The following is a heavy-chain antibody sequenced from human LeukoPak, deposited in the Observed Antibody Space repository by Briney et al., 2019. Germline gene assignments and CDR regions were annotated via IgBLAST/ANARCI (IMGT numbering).Heavy chain of an antibody. CDR1: GGSISSYY. CDR3: ARLIMVRGVIITGYFDY. D-gene: IGHD3-10*01. V-gene: IGHV4-59*01. J-gene: IGHJ4*02. CDR2: IYYSGST. Sequence: PSETLSLTCTVSGGSISSYYWSWIRQPPGKGLEWIGYIYYSGSTNYNPSLKSRVTISVDTSKNQFSLKLSPVTAADTAVYYCARLIMVRGVIITGYFDYWGQGTLVTVSS.